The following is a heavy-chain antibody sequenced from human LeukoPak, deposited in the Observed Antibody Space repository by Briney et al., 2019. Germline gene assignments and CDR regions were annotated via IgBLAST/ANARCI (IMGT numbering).Heavy chain of an antibody. V-gene: IGHV1-2*02. CDR3: ARTSHYVDIAATIPYGIYYFDY. Sequence: ASVKVSCKASGYTFTGYYMHWVRQAPGQGLEWMGWINPNSGGTNYAQKFQGRVTMTRDTSISTAYMELSRLISDDTAVYYCARTSHYVDIAATIPYGIYYFDYWGQGTLVTVSS. CDR1: GYTFTGYY. CDR2: INPNSGGT. J-gene: IGHJ4*02. D-gene: IGHD5-12*01.